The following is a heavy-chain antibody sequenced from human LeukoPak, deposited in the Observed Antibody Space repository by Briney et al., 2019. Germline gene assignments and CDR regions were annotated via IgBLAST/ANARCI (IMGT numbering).Heavy chain of an antibody. D-gene: IGHD6-13*01. CDR1: GYTFTSYA. CDR2: INTNTGNP. V-gene: IGHV7-4-1*02. CDR3: ARVPGYSSSWYAADYYYYYYMDV. Sequence: ASVKVSCKTSGYTFTSYAMNWVRQAPGQGLEWMGWINTNTGNPTYAQGFTGRFVFSLDTSVSTAYLLISNLKAEDTAVYYCARVPGYSSSWYAADYYYYYYMDVWGKGTTVTVSS. J-gene: IGHJ6*03.